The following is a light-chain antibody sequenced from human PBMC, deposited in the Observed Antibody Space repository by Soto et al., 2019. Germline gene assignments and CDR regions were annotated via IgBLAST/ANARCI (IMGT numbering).Light chain of an antibody. Sequence: QPVLTQPASVSGYPGQSITISCTGTSSDIGYYNYVSWYQQHPGKAPKVMIYDVSNRPSGVSNRFSGSKSANTASLTISGLQAEDEADYHCSAYTTSSTVVFGSGPKLTVL. V-gene: IGLV2-14*03. CDR3: SAYTTSSTVV. J-gene: IGLJ1*01. CDR2: DVS. CDR1: SSDIGYYNY.